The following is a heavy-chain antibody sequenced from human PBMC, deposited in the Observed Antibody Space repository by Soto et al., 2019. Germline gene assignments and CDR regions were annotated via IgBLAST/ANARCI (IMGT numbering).Heavy chain of an antibody. J-gene: IGHJ5*02. D-gene: IGHD1-1*01. Sequence: QLHLQESGPGLVKPSETLSLTCTVSGGSISSSSYYWGWIRQPPGKGLEWIGSIYYSGSTYYKTSPNSRVTTAVDTSKKQCSLKVSSVTAADTAVYYCARREAWNDVVRPYNWFDPWGQGTLVTVSS. V-gene: IGHV4-39*01. CDR2: IYYSGST. CDR1: GGSISSSSYY. CDR3: ARREAWNDVVRPYNWFDP.